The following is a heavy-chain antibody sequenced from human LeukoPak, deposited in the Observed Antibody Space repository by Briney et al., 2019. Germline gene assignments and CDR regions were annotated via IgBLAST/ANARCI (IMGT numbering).Heavy chain of an antibody. CDR1: GGSVSSGSYY. V-gene: IGHV4-61*02. D-gene: IGHD2-8*02. J-gene: IGHJ5*02. CDR3: ARDRVTGWFDP. CDR2: IYTSGIT. Sequence: SQTLSLTCTVSGGSVSSGSYYWTWIRQPAGKGLEWIGRIYTSGITNYNPSLKSRVTISLDTSKNQFSLKLSSVIAADTAVYYCARDRVTGWFDPWGQGTLVTVSS.